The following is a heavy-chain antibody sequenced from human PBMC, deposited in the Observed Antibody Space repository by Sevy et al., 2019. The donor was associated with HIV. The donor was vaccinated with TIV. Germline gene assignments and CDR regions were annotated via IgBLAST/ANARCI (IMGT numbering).Heavy chain of an antibody. CDR3: ARGALKQQLGNRYYYYYYMDV. CDR1: GYTFTSYY. Sequence: ASVKVSCKASGYTFTSYYMHWVRQAPGQGLEWMGIINPSGGSTSYAQKFQGRVTMTRDTSTSTVYMELSSLRSEDTAVYYWARGALKQQLGNRYYYYYYMDVWGKGTTVTVSS. V-gene: IGHV1-46*01. J-gene: IGHJ6*03. D-gene: IGHD6-13*01. CDR2: INPSGGST.